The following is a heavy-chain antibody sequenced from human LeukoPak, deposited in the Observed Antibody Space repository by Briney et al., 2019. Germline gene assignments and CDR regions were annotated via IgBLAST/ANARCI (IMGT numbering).Heavy chain of an antibody. J-gene: IGHJ4*02. CDR3: ARDKVVVAASGKYYFDY. V-gene: IGHV4-4*07. Sequence: PSETLSLTCSVSGAPVNNHHWGWIRQPAGKGLEWIGRNTASGSTNYTPSLRSRVTISVDKSKNQLFLRLASVTAADTAVYYCARDKVVVAASGKYYFDYWGQGTLVAVSS. CDR2: NTASGST. D-gene: IGHD2-15*01. CDR1: GAPVNNHH.